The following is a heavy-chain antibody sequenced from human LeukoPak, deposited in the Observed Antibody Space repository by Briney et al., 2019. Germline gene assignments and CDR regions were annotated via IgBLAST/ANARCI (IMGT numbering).Heavy chain of an antibody. V-gene: IGHV1-18*01. CDR2: ISAYNGNT. J-gene: IGHJ6*02. Sequence: ASMKVSCKASGYTFISYGITWVRQAPGQGLEWMGWISAYNGNTNYAQKLQGRVTMTTDTSTSTAYMELRSLRSDDTAVYYCARDVSARYYYYGMDVWGQGTTVTVSS. CDR1: GYTFISYG. D-gene: IGHD3-3*02. CDR3: ARDVSARYYYYGMDV.